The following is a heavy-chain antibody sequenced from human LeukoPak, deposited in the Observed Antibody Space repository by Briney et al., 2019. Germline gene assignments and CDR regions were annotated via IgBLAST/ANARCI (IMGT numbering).Heavy chain of an antibody. V-gene: IGHV4-59*01. D-gene: IGHD4-11*01. CDR2: IYYSGST. Sequence: SETLSLTCTVSGGSISSYYWSWIQQPPGKGLEWIGYIYYSGSTNYNPSLKSRVTISVDTSKNQFSLKLSSVTAADTAVYYCARSTTGDYMDVWGKGTTVTVSS. CDR3: ARSTTGDYMDV. CDR1: GGSISSYY. J-gene: IGHJ6*03.